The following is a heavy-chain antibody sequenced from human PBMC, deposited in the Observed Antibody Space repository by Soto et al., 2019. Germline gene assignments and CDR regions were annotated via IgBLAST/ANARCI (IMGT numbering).Heavy chain of an antibody. Sequence: GGSLRLSCAASTFTFSSYSMHWVRQAPGRGLEWVAVISFDGGNKYYADSVQGRFTISRDNSKNTLYLQMNSLRAEDTAVYYCARGPHYSNLDYWGQGTLVTVSS. J-gene: IGHJ4*02. CDR2: ISFDGGNK. D-gene: IGHD4-4*01. CDR3: ARGPHYSNLDY. CDR1: TFTFSSYS. V-gene: IGHV3-30*14.